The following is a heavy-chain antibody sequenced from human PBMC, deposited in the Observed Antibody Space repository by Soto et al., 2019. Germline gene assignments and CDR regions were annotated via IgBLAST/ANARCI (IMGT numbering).Heavy chain of an antibody. Sequence: QVQLVESGGGVAQPGRSLRLSCAASGFTFSSYGMHWVRQAPGKGLEWVAVISYDGSNKYYADSVKGRFTISRDNSKNTLYLQINSRRAEDTAVYYCAKVGRGYSYGEAIDYWGQGALVTVSS. V-gene: IGHV3-30*18. J-gene: IGHJ4*02. CDR3: AKVGRGYSYGEAIDY. CDR1: GFTFSSYG. CDR2: ISYDGSNK. D-gene: IGHD5-18*01.